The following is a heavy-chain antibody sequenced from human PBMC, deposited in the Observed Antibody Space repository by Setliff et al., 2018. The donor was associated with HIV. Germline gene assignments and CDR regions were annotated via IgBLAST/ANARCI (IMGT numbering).Heavy chain of an antibody. V-gene: IGHV4-39*01. D-gene: IGHD5-12*01. CDR3: ARALRDGSTDAFDI. J-gene: IGHJ3*02. Sequence: SETLSLTCTVSGGPIGISSYYWGWVRQPPGKGLEWIGSIYFSGRTYYNPSLKSRVTISVDTSKNRFSLKLSSVTAADTAIYYCARALRDGSTDAFDIWGQGTMVTVSS. CDR1: GGPIGISSYY. CDR2: IYFSGRT.